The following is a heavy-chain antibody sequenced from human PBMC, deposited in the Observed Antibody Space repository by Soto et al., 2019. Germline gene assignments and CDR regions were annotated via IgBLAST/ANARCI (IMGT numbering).Heavy chain of an antibody. CDR2: ISWNSGSI. CDR3: AKAGDYAGDFDY. Sequence: DVQLVESGGGLVQPGRSLRLSCAASGFTFDDYAMHWVRQAPGKGLEWVSGISWNSGSIGYADSVKGRFTISRDNAKNSLYLQMNSLRAEDTALYYCAKAGDYAGDFDYWGQGTLVTVSS. D-gene: IGHD4-17*01. J-gene: IGHJ4*02. CDR1: GFTFDDYA. V-gene: IGHV3-9*01.